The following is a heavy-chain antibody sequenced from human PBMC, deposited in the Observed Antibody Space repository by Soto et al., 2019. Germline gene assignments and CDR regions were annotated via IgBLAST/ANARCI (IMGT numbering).Heavy chain of an antibody. J-gene: IGHJ4*02. Sequence: SETLSLTCAVYGGSFSGYYWSWIRQPPGKGLEWIGEINHSGSTNYNPSLKSRVTISVDTSKNQFSLKLSSVTAADTAVYYCASLPLGLASVRFDYWGQGTLVTVSS. D-gene: IGHD3-16*01. CDR3: ASLPLGLASVRFDY. CDR2: INHSGST. V-gene: IGHV4-34*01. CDR1: GGSFSGYY.